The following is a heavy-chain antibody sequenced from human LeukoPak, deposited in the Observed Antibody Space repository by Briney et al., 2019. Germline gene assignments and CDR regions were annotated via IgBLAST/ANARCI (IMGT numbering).Heavy chain of an antibody. J-gene: IGHJ4*02. CDR1: GYTFSGYG. D-gene: IGHD3-22*01. Sequence: ASVKVSCMASGYTFSGYGISWVRQAPGQGVEWMGWICAYNGNTNYAQKLQGRVTMTTDTSTSTAYMELRSLRSDDTAVYYCARDEYYYDSSGYYSPLDYWGQGTLVTVSS. CDR3: ARDEYYYDSSGYYSPLDY. CDR2: ICAYNGNT. V-gene: IGHV1-18*01.